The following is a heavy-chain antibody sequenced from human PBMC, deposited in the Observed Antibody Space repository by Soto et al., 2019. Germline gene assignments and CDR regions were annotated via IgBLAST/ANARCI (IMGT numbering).Heavy chain of an antibody. J-gene: IGHJ6*02. D-gene: IGHD2-21*02. Sequence: PGGSVRLSCAASGFTFSSYEMNWVRQAPGKGLEWVSYISSSGSTIYYADSVKGRFTISRDNAKNSLYLQMNSLRAEDTAVYYCARDHTANYYYYGMDVWGQGTTVTVSS. CDR2: ISSSGSTI. V-gene: IGHV3-48*03. CDR1: GFTFSSYE. CDR3: ARDHTANYYYYGMDV.